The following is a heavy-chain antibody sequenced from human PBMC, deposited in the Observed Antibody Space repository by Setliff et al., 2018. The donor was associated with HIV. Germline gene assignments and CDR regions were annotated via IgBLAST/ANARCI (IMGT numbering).Heavy chain of an antibody. D-gene: IGHD3-9*01. CDR3: TRRLALLRYFGGDYYYYMDV. CDR2: IRSKTYGGTM. CDR1: GFTFGDYI. J-gene: IGHJ6*03. Sequence: LRLSCTASGFTFGDYIMIWVRQAPGKGLEWVGFIRSKTYGGTMEYAASVEGRFSISRDDSISVAYLHMNSLRTEDTAVYYCTRRLALLRYFGGDYYYYMDVWGKGTTVTVSS. V-gene: IGHV3-49*04.